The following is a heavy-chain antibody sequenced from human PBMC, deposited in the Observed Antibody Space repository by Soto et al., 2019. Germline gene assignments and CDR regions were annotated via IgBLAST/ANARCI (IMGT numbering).Heavy chain of an antibody. J-gene: IGHJ4*02. Sequence: GGSLRLSCAASGFSLSDYWMSWVRQAAGKGPEWVANINQDESEKYFMDSVTGRFAISRDNAKNSLYLQMNSLRAEDTAVYYCARDCSSGDCPPHTSDDWGPRTLVTVSS. CDR1: GFSLSDYW. CDR3: ARDCSSGDCPPHTSDD. CDR2: INQDESEK. D-gene: IGHD2-2*01. V-gene: IGHV3-7*01.